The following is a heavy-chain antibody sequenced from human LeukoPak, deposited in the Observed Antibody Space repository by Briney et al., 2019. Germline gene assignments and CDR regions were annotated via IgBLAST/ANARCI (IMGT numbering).Heavy chain of an antibody. D-gene: IGHD6-13*01. J-gene: IGHJ4*02. V-gene: IGHV3-21*01. CDR3: ARGYSSSWYDLYYFGY. CDR1: GFTFINYR. CDR2: ICSSSRYI. Sequence: EGSLRLSCAASGFTFINYRMNWLRQAPGKEVAWVFSICSSSRYIYYADSAKGRFTISRDNAKNSLYLQMNSLRAEDTAVYYCARGYSSSWYDLYYFGYWGQGTLVTVSS.